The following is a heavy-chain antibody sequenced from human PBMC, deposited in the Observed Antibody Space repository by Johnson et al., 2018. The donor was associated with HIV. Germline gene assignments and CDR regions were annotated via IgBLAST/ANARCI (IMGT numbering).Heavy chain of an antibody. CDR1: GFTFSSYW. CDR3: ARVKIAFDI. Sequence: VQLVESGGGLVQSGGSLRLSCAVSGFTFSSYWMSWVRQAPGKGLEWVANINQDGREKYDVDSVKGRFTIYRDNAKNSLYLQMHSLRVEDTAVYYCARVKIAFDIWGQGTMVTVSS. CDR2: INQDGREK. V-gene: IGHV3-7*04. J-gene: IGHJ3*02.